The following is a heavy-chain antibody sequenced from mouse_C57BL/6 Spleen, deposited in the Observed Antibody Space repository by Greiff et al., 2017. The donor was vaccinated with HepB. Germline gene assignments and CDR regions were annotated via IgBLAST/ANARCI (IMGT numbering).Heavy chain of an antibody. CDR2: INYDGSST. J-gene: IGHJ1*03. CDR1: GFTFSDYY. CDR3: AGRATVVDWYFDV. V-gene: IGHV5-16*01. Sequence: DVKLVESEGGLVQPGSSMKLSCTASGFTFSDYYMAWVRQVTEKGLEWVANINYDGSSTYYLDALKSRFIIPRDNAKNILYLQMSSLKSEDTATYYCAGRATVVDWYFDVWGTGTTVTVSS. D-gene: IGHD1-1*01.